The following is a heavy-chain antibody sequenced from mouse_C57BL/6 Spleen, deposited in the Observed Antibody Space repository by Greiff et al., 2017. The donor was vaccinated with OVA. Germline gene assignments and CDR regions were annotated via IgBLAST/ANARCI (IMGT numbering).Heavy chain of an antibody. J-gene: IGHJ4*01. Sequence: EVQLQQSGPELVKPGASVKISCKASGYTFTDYYMNWVKQSHGKSLEWIGDINPNNGGTSYNQKFKGKATLTVDKSSSTAYMELRSLTSEDSAVYYCARSRWLLMGYAMDYWGQGTSVTVSS. CDR3: ARSRWLLMGYAMDY. CDR1: GYTFTDYY. V-gene: IGHV1-26*01. D-gene: IGHD2-3*01. CDR2: INPNNGGT.